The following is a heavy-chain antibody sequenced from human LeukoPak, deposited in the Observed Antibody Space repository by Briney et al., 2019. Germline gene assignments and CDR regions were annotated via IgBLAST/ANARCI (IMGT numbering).Heavy chain of an antibody. CDR1: GGSFSGYY. Sequence: PSETLSLTCAVYGGSFSGYYWSWIRQPPGKGLEWIGEINHSGSTNYNPSLKSRVTISVDTSKNQFSLKLSSVTAADTAVYYCARTLKGVAGTRSRVFDYWGQGTLGTVSS. CDR2: INHSGST. D-gene: IGHD6-19*01. J-gene: IGHJ4*02. V-gene: IGHV4-34*01. CDR3: ARTLKGVAGTRSRVFDY.